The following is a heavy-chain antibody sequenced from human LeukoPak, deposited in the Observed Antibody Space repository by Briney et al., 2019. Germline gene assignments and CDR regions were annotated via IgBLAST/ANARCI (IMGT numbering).Heavy chain of an antibody. CDR2: IYYSGST. Sequence: PSETLSLTCTVPGGSISSYYWSWIRQPPGKGLEWIGYIYYSGSTNYNPSLKSRVTISVDTSKNQFSLKLSSVTAADTAVYYCAGEGDGSSWYRDAFDIWGQGTVVTVSS. J-gene: IGHJ3*02. CDR1: GGSISSYY. D-gene: IGHD6-13*01. CDR3: AGEGDGSSWYRDAFDI. V-gene: IGHV4-59*01.